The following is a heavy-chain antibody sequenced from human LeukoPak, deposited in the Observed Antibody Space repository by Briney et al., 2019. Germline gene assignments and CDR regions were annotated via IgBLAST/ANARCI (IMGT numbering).Heavy chain of an antibody. V-gene: IGHV1-18*01. Sequence: ASVKVSCKASGYTLTSHGIDWVRQAPGQGLEWVGWISTYNGNTNYAQKFQGRVTLTTDTSTSTAYMELRSLRSDDTAVYYCARVVVRHNYSYDYWGQGTLVTVSS. CDR3: ARVVVRHNYSYDY. J-gene: IGHJ4*02. CDR1: GYTLTSHG. CDR2: ISTYNGNT. D-gene: IGHD3-10*01.